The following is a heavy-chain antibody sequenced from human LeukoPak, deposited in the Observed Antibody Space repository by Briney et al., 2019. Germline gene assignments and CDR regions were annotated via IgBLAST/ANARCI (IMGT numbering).Heavy chain of an antibody. CDR3: ARDGLRGIVYGAFDI. V-gene: IGHV1-2*04. J-gene: IGHJ3*02. Sequence: ASVKVSCEASGYTFTSYDINWVRQATGQGLEWMGWINPNSGGTNYAQKFQGWVTMTRDTSISTAYMELSRLRSDDTAVYYCARDGLRGIVYGAFDIWGQGTMVTVSS. CDR1: GYTFTSYD. D-gene: IGHD3-10*01. CDR2: INPNSGGT.